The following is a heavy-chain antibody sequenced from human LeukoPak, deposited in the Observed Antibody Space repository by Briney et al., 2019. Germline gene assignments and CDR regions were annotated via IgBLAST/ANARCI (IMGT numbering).Heavy chain of an antibody. Sequence: GGSLRLSCVATGFTFKSSSMSWVRQAPGKGLEWVAFIGHFTGDIFYADSVKGRFNISRDDAKDSVYLQMNSLRVDDTAVYFCARDPYTGSMFDHWGHGTPVTVSS. J-gene: IGHJ4*01. CDR2: IGHFTGDI. CDR1: GFTFKSSS. D-gene: IGHD1-1*01. CDR3: ARDPYTGSMFDH. V-gene: IGHV3-21*01.